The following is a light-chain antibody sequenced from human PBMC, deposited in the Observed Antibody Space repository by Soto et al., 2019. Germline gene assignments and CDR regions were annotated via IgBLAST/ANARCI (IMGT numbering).Light chain of an antibody. CDR3: QQYNKYSIT. CDR2: DAS. CDR1: QSISSW. J-gene: IGKJ5*01. V-gene: IGKV1-5*01. Sequence: DIQMTQSPSTRSASVGDRVTITCRASQSISSWLAWYQQKPGKAPKLLIYDASRLESGVPSRFSGSGSGTEFTLTISSLQTDDFATYYCQQYNKYSITFGQGTRLEIK.